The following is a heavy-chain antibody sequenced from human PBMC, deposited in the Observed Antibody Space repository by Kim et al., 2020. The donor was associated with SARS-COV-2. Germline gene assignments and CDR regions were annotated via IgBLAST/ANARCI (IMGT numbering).Heavy chain of an antibody. V-gene: IGHV3-48*02. CDR1: GFTFSAYD. CDR2: ITKSSTTI. CDR3: VRDRMGGAFDI. Sequence: GESLRLSCATSGFTFSAYDMNWVRRAPGKGLEWLSFITKSSTTIYYADSVRGRFTISRDNAKNSLYLQMNSLRDEDTALYYCVRDRMGGAFDIWGQGTMV. J-gene: IGHJ3*02. D-gene: IGHD3-16*01.